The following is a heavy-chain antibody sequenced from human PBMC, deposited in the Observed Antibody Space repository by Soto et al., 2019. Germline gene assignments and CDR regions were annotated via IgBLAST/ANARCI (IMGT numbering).Heavy chain of an antibody. D-gene: IGHD2-2*01. CDR2: IVVGSGNT. CDR1: GFTFTSSA. Sequence: SVKVCCKASGFTFTSSAVQWVRQARGQRLEWIGWIVVGSGNTNYAQKFQERVTITRDMSTSTAYMELSSLRSEDTAVYYCAADRRFYDFDYCGQGTLVTVSS. J-gene: IGHJ4*02. V-gene: IGHV1-58*01. CDR3: AADRRFYDFDY.